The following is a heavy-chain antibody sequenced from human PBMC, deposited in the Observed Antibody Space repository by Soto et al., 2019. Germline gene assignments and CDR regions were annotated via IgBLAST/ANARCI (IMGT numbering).Heavy chain of an antibody. D-gene: IGHD6-19*01. Sequence: GSLRLSCAASGFTFSSYAMSWVRQAPGKGLEWVSAISGSGGSTYYADSVKGRFTTSRDNSKNTLYLQMNSLRAEDTAVYYCARKDSSAAEIYYYYGMDVWGQGTTVTVSS. V-gene: IGHV3-23*01. CDR2: ISGSGGST. CDR1: GFTFSSYA. J-gene: IGHJ6*02. CDR3: ARKDSSAAEIYYYYGMDV.